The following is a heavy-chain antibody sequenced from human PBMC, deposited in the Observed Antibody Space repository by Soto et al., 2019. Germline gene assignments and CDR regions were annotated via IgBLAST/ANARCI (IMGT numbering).Heavy chain of an antibody. CDR1: GASISSSSYY. D-gene: IGHD3-22*01. CDR3: ARRPLGSPAYYYDSSGYS. V-gene: IGHV4-39*01. CDR2: IYYSGST. Sequence: TSETLSLTCTVYGASISSSSYYWGWIRQPPGKGLEWIGSIYYSGSTYYNPSLKSRVTISVDTSKNQFSLKLSSVTAADTALYYCARRPLGSPAYYYDSSGYSWGQGTLVTVSS. J-gene: IGHJ5*02.